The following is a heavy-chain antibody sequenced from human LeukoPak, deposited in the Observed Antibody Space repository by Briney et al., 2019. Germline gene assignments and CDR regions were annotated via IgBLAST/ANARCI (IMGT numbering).Heavy chain of an antibody. Sequence: GGSLRLSCAASGFTFSSYGMHWVRQAPGKGLEWVAFIRYDGSNKYYADSVKGRFTISRDNSKNTLYLQMNSLRVEDTAVYYCAKDDQYDILTGGMDVWGKGTTVTVSS. J-gene: IGHJ6*03. CDR1: GFTFSSYG. CDR2: IRYDGSNK. D-gene: IGHD3-9*01. CDR3: AKDDQYDILTGGMDV. V-gene: IGHV3-30*02.